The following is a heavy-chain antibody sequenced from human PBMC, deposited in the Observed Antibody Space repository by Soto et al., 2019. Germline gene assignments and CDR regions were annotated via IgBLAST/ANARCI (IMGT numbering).Heavy chain of an antibody. Sequence: ASVKVSCKASGYTFTGYYMHWVRQAPGQGLEWMGWINPNSGGTNYAQKFQGRVTMTRGTSISTAYMELSRLRSDDTAVYYCARDLGPDDYVWGSYRYGSFDPWGQGTLVTVSS. D-gene: IGHD3-16*02. CDR2: INPNSGGT. J-gene: IGHJ5*02. CDR3: ARDLGPDDYVWGSYRYGSFDP. CDR1: GYTFTGYY. V-gene: IGHV1-2*02.